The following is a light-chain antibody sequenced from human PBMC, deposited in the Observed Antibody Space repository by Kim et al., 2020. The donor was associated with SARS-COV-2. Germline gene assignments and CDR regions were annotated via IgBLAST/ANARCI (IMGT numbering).Light chain of an antibody. CDR2: ATS. V-gene: IGKV1-39*01. CDR3: QQSYSSPLT. J-gene: IGKJ4*01. CDR1: QSISTY. Sequence: DIQMTQSPSSLSASVGDRVIITCRASQSISTYLNWYQQKPGEAPKVLIYATSSLQSGVPSRFSGSGSGTDFTLIISSLQPEDVATYSCQQSYSSPLTFGGGTKLEI.